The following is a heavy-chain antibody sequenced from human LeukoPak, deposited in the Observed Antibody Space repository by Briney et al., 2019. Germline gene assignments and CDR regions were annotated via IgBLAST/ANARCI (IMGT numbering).Heavy chain of an antibody. D-gene: IGHD6-19*01. CDR3: AKEKYSSGWCFDY. CDR1: GFTFSSYG. CDR2: IWYDGSNK. Sequence: GGSLRLSCAASGFTFSSYGMHWVRQAPGKGLEWVADIWYDGSNKYYADSVKGRFTISRDNSKNTLYLQMNSLRAEDTAVYYCAKEKYSSGWCFDYWGQGTLVTVSS. V-gene: IGHV3-33*06. J-gene: IGHJ4*02.